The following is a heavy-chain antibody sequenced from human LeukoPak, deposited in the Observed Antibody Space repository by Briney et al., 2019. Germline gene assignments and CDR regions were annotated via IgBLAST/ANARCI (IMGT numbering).Heavy chain of an antibody. Sequence: GGSLRLSCAASGFTFSDYYMSWIRQAPGKGLEWVSWIVSSGSPIYYAESVKGRFTISRDNAENSLYLQMNSLRAEDTAVFYCARLLWFGDTPGFDYWGQGTLVTVSS. J-gene: IGHJ4*02. V-gene: IGHV3-11*01. CDR2: IVSSGSPI. CDR1: GFTFSDYY. CDR3: ARLLWFGDTPGFDY. D-gene: IGHD3-10*01.